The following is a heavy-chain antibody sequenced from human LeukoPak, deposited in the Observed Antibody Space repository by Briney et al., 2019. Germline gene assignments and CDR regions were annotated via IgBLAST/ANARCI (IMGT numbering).Heavy chain of an antibody. Sequence: GESLKISCTGSPYMFISYWIAWVRQKPGEGLEWLGIINPTDSDLRYSPSFQGQVTMSVDRSISTAYLQWSSLEVSDTAMYYCVSRPSRTGASFDSWAQGTLVTVST. V-gene: IGHV5-51*01. CDR1: PYMFISYW. CDR3: VSRPSRTGASFDS. D-gene: IGHD6-6*01. CDR2: INPTDSDL. J-gene: IGHJ4*02.